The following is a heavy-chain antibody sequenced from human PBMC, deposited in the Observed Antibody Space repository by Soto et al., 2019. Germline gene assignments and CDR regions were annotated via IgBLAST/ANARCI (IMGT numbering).Heavy chain of an antibody. J-gene: IGHJ4*02. CDR2: ISWDGGST. CDR3: AKGARGHTYGYLDY. Sequence: EVQLVESGGVVVQPGGSLRLSCAASGFTFDDYTMHWVRQAPGKGLEWVSVISWDGGSTYYADSVKGRFTISRDNSKNSLYLQMNSLRTEDTALYYCAKGARGHTYGYLDYWGQGPLVTVSS. V-gene: IGHV3-43*01. D-gene: IGHD5-18*01. CDR1: GFTFDDYT.